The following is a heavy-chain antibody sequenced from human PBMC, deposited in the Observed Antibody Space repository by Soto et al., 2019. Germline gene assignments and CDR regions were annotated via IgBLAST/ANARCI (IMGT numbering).Heavy chain of an antibody. CDR3: ASQTWTYGSSSYGLDA. J-gene: IGHJ6*02. CDR1: GYSFSTYW. Sequence: GSSLKISCKGSGYSFSTYWINWVRQMPGKGLEWMGRIDPSDSNTNYNPSFQGHVTISVDKSISTAYLQWSTLKASDTAIHYCASQTWTYGSSSYGLDAWGQGTKVTVS. D-gene: IGHD4-17*01. CDR2: IDPSDSNT. V-gene: IGHV5-10-1*01.